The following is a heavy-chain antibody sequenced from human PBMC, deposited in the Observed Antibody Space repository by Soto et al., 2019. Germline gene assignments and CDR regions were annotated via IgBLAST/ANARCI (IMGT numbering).Heavy chain of an antibody. CDR2: IYYSGST. V-gene: IGHV4-39*01. CDR1: GDSISSSSYY. CDR3: ASSMTTVATLDY. D-gene: IGHD4-17*01. J-gene: IGHJ4*02. Sequence: SETLSLTCTVSGDSISSSSYYWGWIRQPPGKGLEWIGSIYYSGSTYYNPSLKSRVTISVDTSKNQFSLKLSSVTAADTAVYYCASSMTTVATLDYWGQGTLVTVSS.